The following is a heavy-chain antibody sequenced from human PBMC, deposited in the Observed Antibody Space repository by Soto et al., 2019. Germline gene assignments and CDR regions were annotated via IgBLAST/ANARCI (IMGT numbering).Heavy chain of an antibody. Sequence: EVELVETGGGWIQPGGSLRLSCAASGFTVSSSSMSWVRQAPGKGLEWVSLIYAAGATYYGDSVKGRFTISRDTSKNTLSLQMTSLRADDTAVYYCARDDSFLGAPFHYWGQGTLITVSS. J-gene: IGHJ4*02. CDR3: ARDDSFLGAPFHY. CDR2: IYAAGAT. V-gene: IGHV3-53*02. D-gene: IGHD3-16*01. CDR1: GFTVSSSS.